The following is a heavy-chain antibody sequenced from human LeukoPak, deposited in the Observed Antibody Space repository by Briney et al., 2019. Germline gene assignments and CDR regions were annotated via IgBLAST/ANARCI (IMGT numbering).Heavy chain of an antibody. Sequence: GGSLRLSCAASGFTFISYAMTWVRQAPGKGLEWVSAISAGGGTILYADSVKGRFTISRDNSKNTLYLQMNSLRAEDTAVYYCANLGNWNDVRDYWGQGTLVTVSS. D-gene: IGHD1-20*01. J-gene: IGHJ4*02. CDR2: ISAGGGTI. V-gene: IGHV3-23*01. CDR3: ANLGNWNDVRDY. CDR1: GFTFISYA.